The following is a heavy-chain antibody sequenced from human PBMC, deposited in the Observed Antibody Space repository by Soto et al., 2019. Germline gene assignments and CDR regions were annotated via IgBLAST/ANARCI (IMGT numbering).Heavy chain of an antibody. CDR2: ISYDGRDK. CDR1: GFTCSNYA. D-gene: IGHD3-16*01. CDR3: ARDPGIFQLGNTPHLLEY. J-gene: IGHJ4*02. Sequence: PGGSLRLSCAASGFTCSNYAMHWVRQAPGKGLEWVAVISYDGRDKYYADSVKGRSTISRDNSKSTLYLQMNSLKSEDTSVYYCARDPGIFQLGNTPHLLEYWGQGTPVTVSS. V-gene: IGHV3-30-3*01.